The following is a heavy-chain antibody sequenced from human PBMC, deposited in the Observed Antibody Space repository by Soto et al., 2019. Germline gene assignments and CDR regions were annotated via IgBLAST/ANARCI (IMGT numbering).Heavy chain of an antibody. CDR1: GHSISSGHC. V-gene: IGHV4-38-2*02. Sequence: SETLSLTCSVSGHSISSGHCWGWIRQPPGKGPEWIGSMHHSGTTHYNPSLKSRVTISMDTSKDQFSLKLHSVTAADTALYYCARDQGYGEISPYLDVWGQGTLVTVSS. D-gene: IGHD5-18*01. CDR3: ARDQGYGEISPYLDV. CDR2: MHHSGTT. J-gene: IGHJ4*02.